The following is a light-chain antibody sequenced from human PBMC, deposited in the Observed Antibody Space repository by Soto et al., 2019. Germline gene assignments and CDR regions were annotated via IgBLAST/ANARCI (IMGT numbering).Light chain of an antibody. CDR3: QQYYSYPT. J-gene: IGKJ5*01. CDR2: AAS. Sequence: AIRMTQSPSSLSASTGDRVTITCRASQGISSYLAWYQQKPGKAPKLLIYAASTLQSGVPSWFSGSGSGTDFTLTISCLQSEDFATYYCQQYYSYPTFGQGTRLEIK. V-gene: IGKV1-8*01. CDR1: QGISSY.